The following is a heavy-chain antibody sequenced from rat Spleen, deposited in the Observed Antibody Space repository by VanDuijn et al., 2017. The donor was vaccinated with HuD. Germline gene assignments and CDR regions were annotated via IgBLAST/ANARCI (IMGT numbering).Heavy chain of an antibody. CDR2: MWSGGST. V-gene: IGHV2-15*01. CDR3: ARDVANYYGGTYGVMAA. CDR1: GFSLISYA. Sequence: QVQLKESGPGLVQPSQTLSLTCTVSGFSLISYAVNWVRQPPGKGLEWMGVMWSGGSTAYNSALKSRLSISRDTSKSQVFLKMNSLQTEDTATYYCARDVANYYGGTYGVMAAWGQGASVTVSS. D-gene: IGHD1-12*02. J-gene: IGHJ4*01.